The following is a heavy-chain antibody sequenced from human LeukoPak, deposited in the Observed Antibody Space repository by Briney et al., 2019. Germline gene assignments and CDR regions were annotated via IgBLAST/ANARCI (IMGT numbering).Heavy chain of an antibody. CDR3: ARDLSRDTKVRGVITSIRDPNWFDP. CDR2: IIPILGIA. Sequence: SVKVSCKASGGTFSSYTISWVRQAPGQGLEWMGRIIPILGIANYAQKFQGRVTITADKSTSTAYMELSSLRSEDTAVYYCARDLSRDTKVRGVITSIRDPNWFDPWGQGTLVTVSS. D-gene: IGHD3-10*01. CDR1: GGTFSSYT. J-gene: IGHJ5*02. V-gene: IGHV1-69*04.